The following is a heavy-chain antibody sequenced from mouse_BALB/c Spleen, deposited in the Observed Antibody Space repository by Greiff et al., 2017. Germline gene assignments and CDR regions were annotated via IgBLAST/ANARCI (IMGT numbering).Heavy chain of an antibody. CDR1: GFTFSSYT. CDR2: ISSGGGNT. Sequence: EVKLVESGGGLVKPGGSLKLSCAASGFTFSSYTMSWVRQTPEKRLEWVATISSGGGNTYYPDSVKGRFTISRDNAKNNLYLQMSSLRSEDTALYYCASSLLRLRFYAMDYWGQGTSVTVSS. J-gene: IGHJ4*01. D-gene: IGHD1-2*01. V-gene: IGHV5-9*03. CDR3: ASSLLRLRFYAMDY.